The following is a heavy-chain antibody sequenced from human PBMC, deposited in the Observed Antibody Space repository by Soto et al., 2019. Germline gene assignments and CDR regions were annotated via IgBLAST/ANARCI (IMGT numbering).Heavy chain of an antibody. Sequence: GGSLRLSCAASGFTFRTYAMNWVRQAPGKGLEWVSGISGSGDSTYYADSVKGRFTISRDNSKNTLYLQMNSLRAEDTAVYYCASGRGRSFYYGMDVWGQGTTVTVSS. J-gene: IGHJ6*02. CDR2: ISGSGDST. CDR3: ASGRGRSFYYGMDV. CDR1: GFTFRTYA. D-gene: IGHD1-26*01. V-gene: IGHV3-23*01.